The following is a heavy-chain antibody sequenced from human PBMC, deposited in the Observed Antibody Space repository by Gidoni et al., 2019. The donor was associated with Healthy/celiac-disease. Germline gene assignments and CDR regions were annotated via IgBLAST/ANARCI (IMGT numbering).Heavy chain of an antibody. Sequence: EVQLVESGGGLVQPGRSLRLSCAASGFTLDDYAMHWVRQAPGKGLELVSGISWNSGSIGYADSVKGRFTISRDNAKNSLYLQMNSLRAEDTALYYCAKDMGSGGSSLLGYDFDYWGQGTLVTVSS. CDR2: ISWNSGSI. J-gene: IGHJ4*02. CDR1: GFTLDDYA. D-gene: IGHD2-15*01. V-gene: IGHV3-9*01. CDR3: AKDMGSGGSSLLGYDFDY.